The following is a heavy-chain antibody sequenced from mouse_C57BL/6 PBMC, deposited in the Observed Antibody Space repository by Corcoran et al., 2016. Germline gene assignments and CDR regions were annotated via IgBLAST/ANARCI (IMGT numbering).Heavy chain of an antibody. Sequence: QVQLKQSGAELVRPGASVKLSCKASGYTFTDYYINWVKQRPGQGLEWIARIYPGSGNTYYNEKFKGKATLTAEKSSSTAYMQLSRLTSEDSAVYFCARNDYDYAMDYWGQGTSVTVSS. CDR1: GYTFTDYY. D-gene: IGHD2-4*01. J-gene: IGHJ4*01. CDR3: ARNDYDYAMDY. CDR2: IYPGSGNT. V-gene: IGHV1-76*01.